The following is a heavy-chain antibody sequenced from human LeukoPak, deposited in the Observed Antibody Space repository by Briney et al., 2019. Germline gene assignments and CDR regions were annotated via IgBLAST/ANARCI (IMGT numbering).Heavy chain of an antibody. CDR1: GGSFSGYY. D-gene: IGHD3-10*01. V-gene: IGHV4-34*01. Sequence: SETLSLTCAVYGGSFSGYYWSWIRQPPGKGLEWIGEIDHSGSTNYNPSLKSRVTISVDTSKNQFSLKLSSVTAADTAVYYCARRITMVRGFNYWGQGTLVTVSS. CDR2: IDHSGST. J-gene: IGHJ4*02. CDR3: ARRITMVRGFNY.